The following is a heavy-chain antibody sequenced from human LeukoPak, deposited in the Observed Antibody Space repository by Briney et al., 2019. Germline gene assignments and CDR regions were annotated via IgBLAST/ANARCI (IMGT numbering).Heavy chain of an antibody. V-gene: IGHV3-23*01. CDR1: GFSFITYD. J-gene: IGHJ4*02. Sequence: GGSLRLSCAASGFSFITYDMSWVRQAPGKGLEWVSGISGSGGSTHYADSVKGRFTISRDNSKNTLYLQMNSLRAEDTAVYYCAKRGYCSGGSCSILFYFDYWGQGTLVAVSS. CDR2: ISGSGGST. CDR3: AKRGYCSGGSCSILFYFDY. D-gene: IGHD2-15*01.